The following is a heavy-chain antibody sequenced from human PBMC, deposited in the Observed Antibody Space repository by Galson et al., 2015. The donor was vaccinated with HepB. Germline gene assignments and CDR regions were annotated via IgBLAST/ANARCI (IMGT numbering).Heavy chain of an antibody. CDR2: IIPVLGTT. CDR1: GGTFSSDT. CDR3: ARQTQGYWSGYDDS. J-gene: IGHJ4*02. V-gene: IGHV1-69*08. Sequence: SVKVSCKASGGTFSSDTISWVRQAPGQGLEWMGRIIPVLGTTNYAQKFQGRVTISADKATSTAYMELSSLRSEDTAVYYCARQTQGYWSGYDDSWGQGTLVTVSS. D-gene: IGHD3-3*01.